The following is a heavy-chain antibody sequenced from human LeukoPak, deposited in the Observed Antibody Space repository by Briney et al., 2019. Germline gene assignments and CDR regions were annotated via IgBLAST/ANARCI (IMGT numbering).Heavy chain of an antibody. D-gene: IGHD3-22*01. Sequence: VKVSCKASGGTFSSYAISWVRQAPGQGLEWMGGIIPIFGTANYAQKFQGRVTITADESTSTAYMELSSLRSEDTAVYYCASVYTYYYDSSGYLFDYWGQGTLVTVSS. J-gene: IGHJ4*02. CDR2: IIPIFGTA. V-gene: IGHV1-69*13. CDR3: ASVYTYYYDSSGYLFDY. CDR1: GGTFSSYA.